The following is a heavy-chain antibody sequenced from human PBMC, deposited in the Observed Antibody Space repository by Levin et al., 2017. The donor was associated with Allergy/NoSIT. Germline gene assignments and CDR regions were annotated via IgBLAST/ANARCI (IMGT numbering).Heavy chain of an antibody. Sequence: PSETLSLTCTVSGGSISSSSYYWGWIRQPPGKGLEWIGSIYYSGSTYYNPSLKSRVTISVDTSKNQFSLKLSSVTAADTAVYYCAASRDGYNYAYWGQGTLVTVSS. D-gene: IGHD5-24*01. V-gene: IGHV4-39*07. CDR2: IYYSGST. CDR3: AASRDGYNYAY. J-gene: IGHJ4*02. CDR1: GGSISSSSYY.